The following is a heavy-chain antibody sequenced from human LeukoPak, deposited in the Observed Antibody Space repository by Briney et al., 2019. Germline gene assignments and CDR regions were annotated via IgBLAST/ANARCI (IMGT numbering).Heavy chain of an antibody. D-gene: IGHD1-1*01. J-gene: IGHJ6*03. CDR1: GGSISSYY. CDR3: ARYPLERHPYYCMDV. V-gene: IGHV4-59*01. CDR2: IYYSGST. Sequence: PSETLSLTCTVSGGSISSYYWGWIRQPPGKGLEWIGYIYYSGSTNYNPSLKSRVTISVDTSKNQFSLKLSSVTAADTAVYYCARYPLERHPYYCMDVWGKGTTVTVSS.